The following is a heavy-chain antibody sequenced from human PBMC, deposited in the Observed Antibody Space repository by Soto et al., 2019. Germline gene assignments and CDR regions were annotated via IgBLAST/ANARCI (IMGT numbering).Heavy chain of an antibody. D-gene: IGHD6-13*01. CDR1: GDSINNSKW. CDR3: AREVNSSPARGPNWFDP. Sequence: QVQLQEAGPGLVQPSGTLSLTCAVSGDSINNSKWWRWVRQTPGKGLELIGETYHSGTTNYNPSLKTRVTISIDKSKNQFSLKMNSVTAADTAVYYCAREVNSSPARGPNWFDPWGQGTLVTVSS. V-gene: IGHV4-4*02. CDR2: TYHSGTT. J-gene: IGHJ5*02.